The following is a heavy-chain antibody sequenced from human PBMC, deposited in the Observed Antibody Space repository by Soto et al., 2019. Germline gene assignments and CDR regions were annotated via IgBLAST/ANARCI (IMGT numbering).Heavy chain of an antibody. CDR1: GGSISSGGYS. J-gene: IGHJ4*02. CDR2: IYYSGST. D-gene: IGHD4-17*01. V-gene: IGHV4-61*08. CDR3: ARVTFPVTTAIFDY. Sequence: PSETLSLTCAVSGGSISSGGYSWSWIRQPPGKGLEWIGYIYYSGSTNYNPSLKSRVTISVDTSKNQFSLKLSSVTAADTAVYYCARVTFPVTTAIFDYWGQGTLVTVSS.